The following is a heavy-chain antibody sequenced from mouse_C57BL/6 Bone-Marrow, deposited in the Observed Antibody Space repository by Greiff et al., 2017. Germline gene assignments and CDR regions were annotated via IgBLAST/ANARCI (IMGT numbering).Heavy chain of an antibody. V-gene: IGHV1-81*01. Sequence: QVQLQQSGAELARPGASVKLSCKASGYTFTSYGISWVKQRTGQGLEWIGEIYPRSGNTYYNEKFKGKATLTADKSSSTAYMELRSLTSEDSAVYFCASGGLKRAMDYWGQGTSVTVSS. CDR1: GYTFTSYG. D-gene: IGHD3-1*01. J-gene: IGHJ4*01. CDR3: ASGGLKRAMDY. CDR2: IYPRSGNT.